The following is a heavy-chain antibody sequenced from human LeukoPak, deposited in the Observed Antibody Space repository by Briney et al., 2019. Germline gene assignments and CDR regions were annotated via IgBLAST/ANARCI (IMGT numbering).Heavy chain of an antibody. CDR1: GGTFSSYA. CDR2: IIPIFGTA. D-gene: IGHD3-22*01. Sequence: SVKVSCKASGGTFSSYAISWVRQAPGQGLEWMGGIIPIFGTANYAQKFQGRVTITADESTSTAYMELSSLRSEDTAVYYCAAPLNYYDSSGYYSPPGYWGQGTLVTVSS. V-gene: IGHV1-69*01. J-gene: IGHJ4*02. CDR3: AAPLNYYDSSGYYSPPGY.